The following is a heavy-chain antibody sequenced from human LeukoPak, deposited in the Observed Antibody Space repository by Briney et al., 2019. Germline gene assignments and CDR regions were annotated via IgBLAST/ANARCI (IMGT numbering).Heavy chain of an antibody. CDR3: ARRNILTEGEAFDI. V-gene: IGHV4-59*08. Sequence: SETLSLTCTVSGGSISSYYWTWIRQPPGKGLEWIGYIYNSRNTNYNPSLKSRVTISVGTSENQFSLKLNSVTAADTAVYYCARRNILTEGEAFDIWGQGTIVTVSS. CDR2: IYNSRNT. J-gene: IGHJ3*02. CDR1: GGSISSYY. D-gene: IGHD3-9*01.